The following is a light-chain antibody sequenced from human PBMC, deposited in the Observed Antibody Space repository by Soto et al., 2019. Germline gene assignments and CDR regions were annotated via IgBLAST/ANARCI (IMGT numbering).Light chain of an antibody. J-gene: IGLJ2*01. CDR3: SSYAGSNNLV. V-gene: IGLV2-8*01. Sequence: QSALTQPPSASGSPGQSVTISCTGTSSDVGGYNYVSWYQQHPGKAPKVMIYEVSKRPSGVPDRFSGSKSGNTASLTVSGLQAEDEADYDCSSYAGSNNLVFGGGTKLTVL. CDR2: EVS. CDR1: SSDVGGYNY.